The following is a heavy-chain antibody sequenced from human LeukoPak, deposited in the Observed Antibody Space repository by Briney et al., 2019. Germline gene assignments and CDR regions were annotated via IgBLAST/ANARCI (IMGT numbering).Heavy chain of an antibody. D-gene: IGHD3-10*01. Sequence: PSETLSLTCTVSGGSISSSSYYWGWIRQPPGKGLEWIGSIYYSGSTYYNPSLKSRVTISVDTSKNQFSLKLSSVTAADTAVYYCARTLHGSGSYYQFDYWGQGTLVTVSS. CDR2: IYYSGST. CDR1: GGSISSSSYY. CDR3: ARTLHGSGSYYQFDY. V-gene: IGHV4-39*07. J-gene: IGHJ4*02.